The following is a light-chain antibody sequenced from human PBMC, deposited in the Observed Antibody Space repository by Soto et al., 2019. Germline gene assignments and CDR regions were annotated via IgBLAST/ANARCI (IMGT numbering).Light chain of an antibody. V-gene: IGKV3-15*01. J-gene: IGKJ1*01. CDR1: QSVNNN. Sequence: EIVMTQSPATLSVSPGERDTLSCRASQSVNNNLAWYQQKPGQAPRLLIYGASTRATGIPARFSGSGSGTEFTLTISSLQSEDFAVYYCQQFNNWPRTFGQGTKVDIK. CDR2: GAS. CDR3: QQFNNWPRT.